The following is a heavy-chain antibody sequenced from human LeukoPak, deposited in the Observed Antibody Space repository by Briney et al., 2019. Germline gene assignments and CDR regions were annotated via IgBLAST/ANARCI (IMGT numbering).Heavy chain of an antibody. Sequence: ASVKVSCKASGYTFTSYYMHWVRQAPGQGLEWMGIINPSGGSTSYAQKFQGRVTMTRDMSTSTVYMELSSLRSEDTAVYYCASSCSGGSCYGDYYYYMDVWGKGTTVTVSS. CDR3: ASSCSGGSCYGDYYYYMDV. J-gene: IGHJ6*03. CDR1: GYTFTSYY. V-gene: IGHV1-46*01. D-gene: IGHD2-15*01. CDR2: INPSGGST.